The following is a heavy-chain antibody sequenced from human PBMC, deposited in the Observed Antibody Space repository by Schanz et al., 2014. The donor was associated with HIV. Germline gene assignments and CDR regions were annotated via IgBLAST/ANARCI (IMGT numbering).Heavy chain of an antibody. J-gene: IGHJ6*02. Sequence: QVELVESGGGVVQPGGSLRLSCATSGFIFSDYGMHWARQAPGKGLEWVAVIWDDGSDKYYGDSVKGRVTISRDNSKNMLYLQMNSLRAEDTAVYYCANSGYCTSGICYTRGYDMDVWGQGTTVTVSS. V-gene: IGHV3-33*06. CDR3: ANSGYCTSGICYTRGYDMDV. D-gene: IGHD2-8*01. CDR2: IWDDGSDK. CDR1: GFIFSDYG.